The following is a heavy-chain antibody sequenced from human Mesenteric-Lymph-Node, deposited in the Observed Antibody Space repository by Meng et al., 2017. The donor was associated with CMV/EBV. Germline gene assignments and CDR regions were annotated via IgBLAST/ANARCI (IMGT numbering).Heavy chain of an antibody. CDR1: GFTFSSYA. D-gene: IGHD2-2*01. J-gene: IGHJ4*02. V-gene: IGHV3-48*04. CDR2: ISNSDGTT. Sequence: GESLKISCAASGFTFSSYAMHWVRQAPGKGLEWVSYISNSDGTTYYADSVKGRFTISRDNDKNSLSLQMNSLRGEDTAVYYCARERGGLCSSSNCQKTFDYWGQGTVVTVSS. CDR3: ARERGGLCSSSNCQKTFDY.